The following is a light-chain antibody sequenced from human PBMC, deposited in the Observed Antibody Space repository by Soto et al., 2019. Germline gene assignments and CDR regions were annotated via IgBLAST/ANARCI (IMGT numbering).Light chain of an antibody. CDR2: DVS. CDR3: CSYAGSYTFYV. V-gene: IGLV2-11*01. Sequence: QSALTQPRSVSGSPGQSVTISCTGTSSDVGGYNYVSWYQQHPGKAPKLMIYDVSKRPSGVPDRFSGSKSGNTASLTISGXXXXXXXXYYCCSYAGSYTFYVFGTGTKLT. CDR1: SSDVGGYNY. J-gene: IGLJ1*01.